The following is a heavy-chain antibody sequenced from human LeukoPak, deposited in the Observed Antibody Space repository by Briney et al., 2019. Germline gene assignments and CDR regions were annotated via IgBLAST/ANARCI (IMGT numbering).Heavy chain of an antibody. CDR3: AREGYSSNWYDY. CDR2: ISYTGTT. J-gene: IGHJ5*01. V-gene: IGHV4-59*11. Sequence: SETLSLTCTVSGGSISSHYWAWIRQPPGKGREWIGYISYTGTTNYNPSLKSRVTISVDTSKNQFSLKLRSVTAADTAVYYCAREGYSSNWYDYWGQGTLVTVSS. D-gene: IGHD6-13*01. CDR1: GGSISSHY.